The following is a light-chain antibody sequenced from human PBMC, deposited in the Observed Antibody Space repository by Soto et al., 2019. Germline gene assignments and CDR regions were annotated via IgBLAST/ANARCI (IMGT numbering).Light chain of an antibody. CDR1: QSVSSSY. Sequence: EIVLTQSPGTLSLSPGERATLSCKASQSVSSSYFAWYQQKPGQAPRLLIYGASSRATGIPDRFSGSGSGTDFTLTISRLEPEDFAVYYCQQYGSSSSFTFGPGTKVDIK. CDR2: GAS. V-gene: IGKV3-20*01. CDR3: QQYGSSSSFT. J-gene: IGKJ3*01.